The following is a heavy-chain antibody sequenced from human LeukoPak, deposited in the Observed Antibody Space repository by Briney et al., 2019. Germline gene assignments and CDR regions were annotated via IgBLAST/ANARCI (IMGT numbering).Heavy chain of an antibody. J-gene: IGHJ4*02. CDR1: GFTFSDYY. Sequence: GGSLRLSCAASGFTFSDYYMSWICQAPGKGLEWVSYVSSGGSTIYYADSVKGRFTISRDNAKNSLYLQMNSLRAEDTAVYYCARTSSSSDHHFDYWGQGTLVTVSS. CDR3: ARTSSSSDHHFDY. D-gene: IGHD6-6*01. V-gene: IGHV3-11*01. CDR2: VSSGGSTI.